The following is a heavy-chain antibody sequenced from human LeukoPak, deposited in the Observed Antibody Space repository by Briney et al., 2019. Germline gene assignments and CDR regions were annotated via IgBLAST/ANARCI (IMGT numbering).Heavy chain of an antibody. D-gene: IGHD4-17*01. CDR2: IYYSGST. CDR1: GGSISSGGYY. V-gene: IGHV4-31*03. Sequence: PSETLSLTCTVSGGSISSGGYYWSWIRQHPGKGLEWIGYIYYSGSTYYNPSLKSRVTISVDTSKNQFSLKLSSVTAADTAVYYCARDLGLADYGYYYGMDVWGQGTTVTVSS. CDR3: ARDLGLADYGYYYGMDV. J-gene: IGHJ6*02.